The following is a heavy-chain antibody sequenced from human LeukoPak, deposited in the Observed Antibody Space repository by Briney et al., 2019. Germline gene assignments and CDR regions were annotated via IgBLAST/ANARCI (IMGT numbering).Heavy chain of an antibody. Sequence: PSETLSLTCAVYGGSFSGYYWSWIRQPPGKGLEWIGEINHSGSTNYNPSLKSRVTISVDTSKNQFSLKLSSVTAADTAVYYCARDGGYSNLYYYYYMDVWGKGTTVTVSS. D-gene: IGHD6-13*01. CDR1: GGSFSGYY. V-gene: IGHV4-34*01. CDR3: ARDGGYSNLYYYYYMDV. CDR2: INHSGST. J-gene: IGHJ6*03.